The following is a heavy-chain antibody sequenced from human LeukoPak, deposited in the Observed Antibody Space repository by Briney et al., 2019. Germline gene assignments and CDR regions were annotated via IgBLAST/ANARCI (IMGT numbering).Heavy chain of an antibody. CDR1: GYTFTGYY. CDR3: ARGEPSSSSIDY. D-gene: IGHD6-6*01. J-gene: IGHJ4*02. CDR2: INPNSGGT. Sequence: ASVKVSCKASGYTFTGYYMHWVRQAPGQGLEWMGWINPNSGGTNYAQKFQGWVTMTRDTSISTAYMELSRLRSDDTAVYYCARGEPSSSSIDYWGQGTLVTVSS. V-gene: IGHV1-2*04.